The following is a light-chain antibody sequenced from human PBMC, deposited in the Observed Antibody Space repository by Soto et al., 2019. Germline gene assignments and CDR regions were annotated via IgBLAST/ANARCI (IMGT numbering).Light chain of an antibody. J-gene: IGKJ1*01. Sequence: PMTQHASTLSASAGDTVTVTCRASQSVSGWLAWYQQKPGEAPKLLMYDASSLESGVPSRFSGSGSGTEFTLTIRSLQPDDFATYYCQQYNSFPWTFGQGTQVDIK. V-gene: IGKV1-5*01. CDR1: QSVSGW. CDR3: QQYNSFPWT. CDR2: DAS.